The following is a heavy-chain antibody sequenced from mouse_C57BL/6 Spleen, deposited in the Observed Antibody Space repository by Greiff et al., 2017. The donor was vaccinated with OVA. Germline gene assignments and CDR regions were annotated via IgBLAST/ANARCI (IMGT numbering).Heavy chain of an antibody. CDR2: INPYNGGT. V-gene: IGHV1-19*01. Sequence: VQLQQSGPVLVKPGASVKMSCKASGYTFTDYYMNWVKQSHGKSLEWIGVINPYNGGTSYNQKFKGKATLTVDKSSSTAYMELNSLTSEDSAVYYCAREGGNYVSVDYWGQGTTLTVSS. CDR1: GYTFTDYY. J-gene: IGHJ2*01. CDR3: AREGGNYVSVDY. D-gene: IGHD2-1*01.